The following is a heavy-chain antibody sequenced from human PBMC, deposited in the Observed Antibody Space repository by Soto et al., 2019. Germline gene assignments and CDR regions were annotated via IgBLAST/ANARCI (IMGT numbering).Heavy chain of an antibody. CDR2: IYYSGST. D-gene: IGHD2-15*01. Sequence: SETLSLTCTVSGGSISSGDYYWSWIRQPPGKGLEWIGYIYYSGSTYYNPSLKSRVTISVDTSKNQFSLKLSSATAADTAVYYCARVYSAYYGLDVWGKGTKVTVS. V-gene: IGHV4-30-4*01. CDR1: GGSISSGDYY. J-gene: IGHJ6*04. CDR3: ARVYSAYYGLDV.